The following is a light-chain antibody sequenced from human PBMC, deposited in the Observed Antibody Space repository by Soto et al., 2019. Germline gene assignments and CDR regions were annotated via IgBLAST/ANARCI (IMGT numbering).Light chain of an antibody. J-gene: IGKJ1*01. Sequence: EIVLTQSPGTLSLSPGERATLSCRASQSVSSSYLAWYQQKPGRAPRLLIYGASNRATGIPDRFSGSGSGTDFTLTISRLEPEDFAVYWCQQYDSSPRTFGQGTKVDIK. CDR3: QQYDSSPRT. CDR1: QSVSSSY. V-gene: IGKV3-20*01. CDR2: GAS.